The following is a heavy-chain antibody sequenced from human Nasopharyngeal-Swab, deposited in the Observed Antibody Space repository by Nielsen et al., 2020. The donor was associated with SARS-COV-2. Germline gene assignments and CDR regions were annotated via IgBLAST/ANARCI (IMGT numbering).Heavy chain of an antibody. D-gene: IGHD1-26*01. CDR1: GFTFSSYA. Sequence: GGSLRLSCAASGFTFSSYAMSWVRQAPGKGLKWVSAISGSGGSTYYADSVKGRFTISRDNSKNTLYLQMNSLRAEDTAVYYCAKVSWEWELLRWYFDYWGQGTLVTVSS. V-gene: IGHV3-23*01. CDR3: AKVSWEWELLRWYFDY. CDR2: ISGSGGST. J-gene: IGHJ4*02.